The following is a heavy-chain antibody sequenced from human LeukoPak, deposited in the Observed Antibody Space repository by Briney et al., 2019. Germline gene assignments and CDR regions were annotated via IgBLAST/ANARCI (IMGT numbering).Heavy chain of an antibody. CDR1: GYTFTGYY. CDR3: ARVDTVVVPTGITWFDP. D-gene: IGHD2-2*02. CDR2: INPNSGGT. Sequence: ASVKGSCKASGYTFTGYYIHWVRQAPGQGLEWMGWINPNSGGTNYAQKFQGRVTMSRDTSISTAYMELTRLRSDDTAVYYCARVDTVVVPTGITWFDPWGQGTLVTVSS. J-gene: IGHJ5*02. V-gene: IGHV1-2*02.